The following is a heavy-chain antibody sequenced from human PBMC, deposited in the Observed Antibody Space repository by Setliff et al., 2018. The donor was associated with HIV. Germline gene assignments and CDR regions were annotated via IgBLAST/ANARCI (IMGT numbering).Heavy chain of an antibody. CDR1: GFTFDDYA. CDR3: AKDPNSSWHVGFYNYGMDV. V-gene: IGHV3-43D*03. J-gene: IGHJ6*02. Sequence: LRLSCAASGFTFDDYAMHWVRQAPGKGLEWVSLISWDGGSTYYADSVKGRFTISRDNSKNSLYLQMNSLRAEDTALYYCAKDPNSSWHVGFYNYGMDVWGQGTTVTVSS. CDR2: ISWDGGST. D-gene: IGHD6-13*01.